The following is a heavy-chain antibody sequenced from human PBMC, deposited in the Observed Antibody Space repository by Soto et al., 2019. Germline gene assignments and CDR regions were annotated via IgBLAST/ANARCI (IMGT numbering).Heavy chain of an antibody. Sequence: QITLKESGPTLVKPTQTLTLTCTFSGFSLSTSGVGVGWIRQPPGKALEWLALIYWNDDKRYSPSLKSRLTSTKDNSKKQVVLTMTNMDPVDTATYYCANGPMVRGVIMAFDYWGQGTLVTVSS. J-gene: IGHJ4*02. D-gene: IGHD3-10*01. CDR1: GFSLSTSGVG. CDR2: IYWNDDK. V-gene: IGHV2-5*01. CDR3: ANGPMVRGVIMAFDY.